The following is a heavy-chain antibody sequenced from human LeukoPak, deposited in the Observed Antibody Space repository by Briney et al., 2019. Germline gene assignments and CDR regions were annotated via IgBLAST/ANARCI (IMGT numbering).Heavy chain of an antibody. J-gene: IGHJ6*04. CDR3: TRGGYCSSTSCYKNGMDV. CDR1: GFTFSSYE. CDR2: ISSSGSTI. D-gene: IGHD2-2*02. V-gene: IGHV3-48*03. Sequence: GGSLRLSCAASGFTFSSYEMNWVRQAPGQGLEWVSYISSSGSTIYYADSVKGRFTISRDNAKNSLYLQMNSLRAEDTAVYFCTRGGYCSSTSCYKNGMDVWGKGTTVTVSS.